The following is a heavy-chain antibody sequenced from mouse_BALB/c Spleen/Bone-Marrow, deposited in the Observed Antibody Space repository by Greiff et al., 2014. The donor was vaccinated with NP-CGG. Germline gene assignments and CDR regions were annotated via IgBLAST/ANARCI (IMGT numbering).Heavy chain of an antibody. D-gene: IGHD2-10*02. J-gene: IGHJ4*01. CDR2: IWGDGTT. Sequence: QVQLQQSGPGLVAPSQSLSITCTVSGFSLTDYGINWVRQPPGKGLEWLGMIWGDGTTDYNSALRSRLSINKDNSRSQVFLKMNSLQTDDTARYYCAREKYGNYYAMGYWGQGTSVTVSP. CDR3: AREKYGNYYAMGY. CDR1: GFSLTDYG. V-gene: IGHV2-6-7*01.